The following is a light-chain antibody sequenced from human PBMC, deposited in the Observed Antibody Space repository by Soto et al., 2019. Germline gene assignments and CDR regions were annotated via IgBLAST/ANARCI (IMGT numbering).Light chain of an antibody. CDR3: QHYNSYSEA. V-gene: IGKV1-5*01. J-gene: IGKJ1*01. CDR2: GAS. Sequence: IQMTQSPSSLSSSIGDRVTITCRATQNISTYLNWYQQKPGKAPKFLIYGASSLQSGVPSRFSGSVSGTEVTLTISSLQNDDCSTYYCQHYNSYSEAFGQGTKVDIK. CDR1: QNISTY.